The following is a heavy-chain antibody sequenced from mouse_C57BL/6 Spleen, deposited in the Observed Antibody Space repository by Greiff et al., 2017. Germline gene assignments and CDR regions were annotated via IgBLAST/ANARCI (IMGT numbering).Heavy chain of an antibody. J-gene: IGHJ2*01. CDR2: IYPRSGNT. V-gene: IGHV1-81*01. CDR1: GYTFTSYG. D-gene: IGHD2-3*01. CDR3: ARGLYDGYYYFDY. Sequence: LQESGAELARPGASVKLSCKASGYTFTSYGISWVKQRTGQGLEWIGEIYPRSGNTYYNEKFKGKATLTADKSSSTAYMELRSLTSEDSAVYFCARGLYDGYYYFDYWGQGTTLTVSS.